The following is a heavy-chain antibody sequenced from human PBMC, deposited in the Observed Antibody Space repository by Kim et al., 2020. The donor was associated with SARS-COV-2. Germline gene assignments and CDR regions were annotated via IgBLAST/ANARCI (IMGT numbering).Heavy chain of an antibody. V-gene: IGHV3-23*01. Sequence: GGSLRLSCAASRFSFSSFAMSWVRQAPGKGLEWVSAISGRGNSTNYADSVKGRFTISRDNSKSTLYLQMSSLWAEDTAVYYCAKDGRYPTSWRHFDSWGQGTLVTVSS. CDR3: AKDGRYPTSWRHFDS. J-gene: IGHJ4*02. D-gene: IGHD2-2*01. CDR1: RFSFSSFA. CDR2: ISGRGNST.